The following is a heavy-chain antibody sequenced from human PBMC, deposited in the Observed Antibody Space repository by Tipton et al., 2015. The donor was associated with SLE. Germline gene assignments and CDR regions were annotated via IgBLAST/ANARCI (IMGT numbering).Heavy chain of an antibody. CDR2: ISAYNGNT. CDR1: GYTLTSYG. Sequence: QSGPEVKKPGSSVKVSCKASGYTLTSYGISWVRQAPGQGLEWMGWISAYNGNTNYAQKFQGRVTITTDESTSTAYMELRSLRSEDTAVYYCARDAYGLPYGYAMDVWGQGTTVTVSS. D-gene: IGHD3-10*01. CDR3: ARDAYGLPYGYAMDV. J-gene: IGHJ6*02. V-gene: IGHV1-18*01.